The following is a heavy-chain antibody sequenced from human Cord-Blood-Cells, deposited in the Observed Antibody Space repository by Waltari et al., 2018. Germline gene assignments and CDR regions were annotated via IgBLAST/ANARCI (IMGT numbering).Heavy chain of an antibody. J-gene: IGHJ6*02. CDR3: ARDGSTGTTKDYYYGMDV. Sequence: QVQLQESGPGLVKPSQTLSLTCTVSGGSISSGGYYWSWIRQHPGKGLEGIGYSYYSGITYYNPALKSRVTISVDTSKNQFSLKLSSVTAADTAVYYCARDGSTGTTKDYYYGMDVWGQGTTVTVSS. CDR1: GGSISSGGYY. D-gene: IGHD1-7*01. V-gene: IGHV4-31*03. CDR2: SYYSGIT.